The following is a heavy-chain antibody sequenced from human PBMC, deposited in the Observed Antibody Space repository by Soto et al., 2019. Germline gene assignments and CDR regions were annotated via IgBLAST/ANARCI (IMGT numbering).Heavy chain of an antibody. J-gene: IGHJ6*02. CDR1: GYSFTSYW. CDR2: IDPSDSYT. V-gene: IGHV5-10-1*01. D-gene: IGHD3-3*01. Sequence: GESLKISCKGSGYSFTSYWISWVRQMPGKGLEWMGRIDPSDSYTNYSPSFQGHVTISADKSISTAYLQWSSLKASDTAMYYCARDPPYYDFWSGYPYYYYYGMDVWGQGTTVTAP. CDR3: ARDPPYYDFWSGYPYYYYYGMDV.